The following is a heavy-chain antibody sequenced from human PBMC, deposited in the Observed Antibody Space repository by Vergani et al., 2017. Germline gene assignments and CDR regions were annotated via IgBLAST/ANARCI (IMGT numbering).Heavy chain of an antibody. CDR3: ARDLKRVAAAVLYFQH. Sequence: QVQLVQSGAEVKKPGASVKVSCKASGYTFTGYYMHWVRQAPGQGLEWMGWINPNSGGTNYAQKFQGRVTMTRDTSISTAYMVLSRLRSDDTAVYYCARDLKRVAAAVLYFQHWGQGTLVTVSS. D-gene: IGHD6-13*01. CDR1: GYTFTGYY. J-gene: IGHJ1*01. V-gene: IGHV1-2*02. CDR2: INPNSGGT.